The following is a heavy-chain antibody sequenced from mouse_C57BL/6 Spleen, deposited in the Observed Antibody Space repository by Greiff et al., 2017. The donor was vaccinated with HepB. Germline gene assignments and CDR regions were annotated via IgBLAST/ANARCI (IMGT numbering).Heavy chain of an antibody. D-gene: IGHD1-1*01. CDR2: ISDGGSYT. CDR3: ARDNYGSSCDY. Sequence: EVQGVESGGGLVKPGGSLKLSCAASGFTFSSYAMSWVRQTPEKRLEWVATISDGGSYTYYPDNVKGRFTISRDNAKNNLYLQMSHLKSEDTAMYYCARDNYGSSCDYWGQGTTLTVSS. V-gene: IGHV5-4*01. J-gene: IGHJ2*01. CDR1: GFTFSSYA.